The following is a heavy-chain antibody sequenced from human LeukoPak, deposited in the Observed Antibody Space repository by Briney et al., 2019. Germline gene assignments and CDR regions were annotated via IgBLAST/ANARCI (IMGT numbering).Heavy chain of an antibody. CDR1: GYTFTSYA. CDR3: ACPSDIVVVPAAYYMDV. Sequence: ASVKVSCKASGYTFTSYAMNWVRQAPGQGLEWMGWINTNTGNPTYAQGFTGRFVFSLDTSVSTAYLQISSLKAEDTAVYYCACPSDIVVVPAAYYMDVWGKGTTVTVSS. D-gene: IGHD2-2*01. J-gene: IGHJ6*03. CDR2: INTNTGNP. V-gene: IGHV7-4-1*02.